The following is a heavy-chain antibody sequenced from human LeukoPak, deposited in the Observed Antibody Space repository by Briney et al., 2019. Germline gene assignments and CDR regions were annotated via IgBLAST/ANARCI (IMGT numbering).Heavy chain of an antibody. Sequence: GGSLRLSCAASGFTFSTYAMTWICQAPGKGLEWVSGISGGGASTYYADSVKGRFTISRDNSKNTLYLQMNSLRAEDTAVYYCAKDRIWFESWGQGTLVTVSS. J-gene: IGHJ5*01. CDR1: GFTFSTYA. CDR3: AKDRIWFES. V-gene: IGHV3-23*01. CDR2: ISGGGAST.